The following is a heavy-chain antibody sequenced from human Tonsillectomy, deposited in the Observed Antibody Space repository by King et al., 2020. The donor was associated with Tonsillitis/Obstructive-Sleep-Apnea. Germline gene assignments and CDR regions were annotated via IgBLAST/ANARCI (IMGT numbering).Heavy chain of an antibody. D-gene: IGHD2-2*02. J-gene: IGHJ5*02. V-gene: IGHV4-59*08. CDR2: IYYSGTT. CDR3: ARQYTPYTWFDP. CDR1: GGSITSYY. Sequence: VQLQESGPGLVKPSETLSLTCTVSGGSITSYYWSWIRQPPGKGLEWIGYIYYSGTTKYNPSLKSRVTISVDTSMDQFSLKLSSVTAADTAVYYCARQYTPYTWFDPWGQGTLVTVSS.